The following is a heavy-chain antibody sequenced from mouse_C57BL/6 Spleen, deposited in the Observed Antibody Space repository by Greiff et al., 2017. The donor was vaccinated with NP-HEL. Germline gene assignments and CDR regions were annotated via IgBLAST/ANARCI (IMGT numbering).Heavy chain of an antibody. CDR3: ARGGHYDSKDYYAMDY. Sequence: EVQVVESEGGLVQPGSSMKLSCTASGFTFSDYYMAWVRQVPEKGLEWVANINYDGSSTYYLDSLKSRFIISKDNAKNILYLQMSSLKSEDTASYYCARGGHYDSKDYYAMDYWGQGTSVTVSS. J-gene: IGHJ4*01. D-gene: IGHD2-4*01. CDR2: INYDGSST. CDR1: GFTFSDYY. V-gene: IGHV5-16*01.